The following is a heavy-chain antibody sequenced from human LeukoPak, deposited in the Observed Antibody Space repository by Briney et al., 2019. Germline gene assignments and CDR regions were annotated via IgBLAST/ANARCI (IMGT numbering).Heavy chain of an antibody. CDR2: ISNSGRTK. D-gene: IGHD4-17*01. CDR3: ATSSVTTGIDFDC. J-gene: IGHJ4*02. Sequence: GGSLRLSCAASGFTFSSYEMNWVRQAPGKGLEWVSFISNSGRTKYCADSVKGRFTISRDNAKNSLYLQMNILRADDTAVYYCATSSVTTGIDFDCWGQGTLVTVSS. V-gene: IGHV3-48*03. CDR1: GFTFSSYE.